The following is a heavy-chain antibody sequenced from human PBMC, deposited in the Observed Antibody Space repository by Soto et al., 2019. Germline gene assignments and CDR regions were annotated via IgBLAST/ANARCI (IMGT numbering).Heavy chain of an antibody. CDR1: GFTVSNNF. J-gene: IGHJ4*02. CDR2: IYTGGGT. V-gene: IGHV3-53*02. D-gene: IGHD3-10*01. CDR3: ARGLRGAIREKSLDY. Sequence: VQLVETGGGLIQPGGSLRLSCAASGFTVSNNFMAWVRQAPRKGLEWVSVIYTGGGTNYPDSVKGRFTMSRDDFKNMLYLQMNNLRAEDTAIYYCARGLRGAIREKSLDYWGQGTLVTVSS.